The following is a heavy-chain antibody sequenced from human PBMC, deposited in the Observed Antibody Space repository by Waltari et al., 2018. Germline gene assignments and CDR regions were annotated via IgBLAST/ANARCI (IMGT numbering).Heavy chain of an antibody. Sequence: QVQLVQSGAEVKKPGSSVKVSCKASGGTFSSYAISWVRQAPGQGLEWMGRFIPILGIANYAQKFQGRVTITADKSTSTAYMELSSLRSEDTAVYYCALDSSGYLGGPWGQGTLVTVSS. CDR2: FIPILGIA. D-gene: IGHD3-22*01. CDR3: ALDSSGYLGGP. J-gene: IGHJ5*02. V-gene: IGHV1-69*09. CDR1: GGTFSSYA.